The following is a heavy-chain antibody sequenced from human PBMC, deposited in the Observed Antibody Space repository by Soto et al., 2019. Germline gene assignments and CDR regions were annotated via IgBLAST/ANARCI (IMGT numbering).Heavy chain of an antibody. D-gene: IGHD2-15*01. J-gene: IGHJ4*02. CDR3: AQDRLPTSGQRFYFDS. CDR1: GFAFSTYA. V-gene: IGHV3-23*01. CDR2: ILPDETG. Sequence: DVNLLQSGGGSAQPGGSLRLSCATSGFAFSTYAMTWVRQVPGRGLEWVSTILPDETGFYTVSVKGRFTISRDNFRGILYLQMNDLWVEDAAIYFCAQDRLPTSGQRFYFDSWGQGSLVTVSS.